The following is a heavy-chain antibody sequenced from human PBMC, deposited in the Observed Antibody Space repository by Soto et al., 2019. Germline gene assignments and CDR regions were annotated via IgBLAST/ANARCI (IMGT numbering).Heavy chain of an antibody. D-gene: IGHD3-16*01. CDR2: ICYSGGI. Sequence: QVQLQESGPGLVKPSQTLSLSCNVSGGSISCADCYWSWIRQHPGKGLEWIGNICYSGGINYNSSLESRLTISVDTSKNQFSLKLSSVTAADTAVYYCARDYRGIDHYGMDVWGQGTRVTVSS. CDR1: GGSISCADCY. J-gene: IGHJ6*02. V-gene: IGHV4-31*03. CDR3: ARDYRGIDHYGMDV.